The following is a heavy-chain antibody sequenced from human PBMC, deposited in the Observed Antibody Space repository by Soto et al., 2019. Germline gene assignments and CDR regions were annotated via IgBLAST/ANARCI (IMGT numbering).Heavy chain of an antibody. CDR1: GFTFGASA. CDR3: LRGASGYGNFDYLGRGILVTVSSGKLPPLGV. Sequence: PAGSLRLSCAASGFTFGASALQWVRQASGKGLEWLGRIGSKGETYATTYTASVKGRFTISRDNAKNTLYLQMNGLRDEDTAVYYCLRGASGYGNFDYLGRGILVTVSSGKLPPLGVWGQGTTVTVSS. V-gene: IGHV3-73*01. CDR2: IGSKGETYAT. J-gene: IGHJ6*02. D-gene: IGHD5-12*01.